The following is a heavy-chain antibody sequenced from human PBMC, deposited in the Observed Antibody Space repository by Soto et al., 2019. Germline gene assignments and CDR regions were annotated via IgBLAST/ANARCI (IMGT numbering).Heavy chain of an antibody. Sequence: QVQLVQPGAEEKKPGASVKVSCKASGYTFTRYAMHRVRQAPGQRLEWMGWINAGNGNTKYSEKFQGTVTITTDTSAITAYMKLRSLRSEDTAVYYCARGYAFWGGMDVWGQGTTVTVSS. J-gene: IGHJ6*02. CDR2: INAGNGNT. CDR1: GYTFTRYA. CDR3: ARGYAFWGGMDV. V-gene: IGHV1-3*05. D-gene: IGHD3-3*01.